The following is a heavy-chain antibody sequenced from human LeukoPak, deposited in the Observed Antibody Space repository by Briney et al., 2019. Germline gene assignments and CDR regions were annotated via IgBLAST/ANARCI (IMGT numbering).Heavy chain of an antibody. CDR3: ALWGIAARRGLDF. CDR2: IYYSGST. D-gene: IGHD6-6*01. J-gene: IGHJ4*02. Sequence: SQTLSLTCTVSGASINSGDYFWSWIRQPPGKGLEWIGYIYYSGSTYYNPSLKSRITISVDMYKNQFSLKLNSVTAADTAVYYCALWGIAARRGLDFWGQGTLVTVSS. V-gene: IGHV4-30-4*01. CDR1: GASINSGDYF.